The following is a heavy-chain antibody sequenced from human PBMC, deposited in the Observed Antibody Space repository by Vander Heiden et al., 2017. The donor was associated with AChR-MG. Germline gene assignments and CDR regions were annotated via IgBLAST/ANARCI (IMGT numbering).Heavy chain of an antibody. CDR3: AREAAGSGSYHGTSAPIDY. CDR2: IIPILGIA. J-gene: IGHJ4*02. Sequence: QVQLVQSGAEVKKPGSSVKVSCKASGGTFSSYPISWVRQAPGQGLEWMGRIIPILGIANYAQKFQGRVTITADKSTSTAYMELSSLRSEDTAVYYCAREAAGSGSYHGTSAPIDYWGQGTLVAVSS. D-gene: IGHD1-26*01. CDR1: GGTFSSYP. V-gene: IGHV1-69*04.